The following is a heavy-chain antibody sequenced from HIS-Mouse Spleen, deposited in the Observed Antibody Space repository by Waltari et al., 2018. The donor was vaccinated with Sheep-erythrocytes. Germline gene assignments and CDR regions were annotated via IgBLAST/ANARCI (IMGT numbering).Heavy chain of an antibody. D-gene: IGHD6-19*01. CDR2: ISAYNGNT. V-gene: IGHV1-18*01. Sequence: QVQLVQSGAEVKKPGASVKVACKASGYTCTSDGISWVRQAAGQGLEWRVWISAYNGNTNYAQKLQGRVTMTTDTSPSTAYMELRSLRSDATAVYYCARDVISAAVADYWGQGTLVTVSS. CDR3: ARDVISAAVADY. J-gene: IGHJ4*02. CDR1: GYTCTSDG.